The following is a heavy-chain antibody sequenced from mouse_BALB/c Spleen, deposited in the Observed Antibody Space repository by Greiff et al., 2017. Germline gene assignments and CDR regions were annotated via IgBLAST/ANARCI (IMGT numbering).Heavy chain of an antibody. V-gene: IGHV1S29*02. J-gene: IGHJ3*01. CDR2: IYPYNGGT. D-gene: IGHD2-14*01. CDR1: GYTFTDYN. Sequence: VQLQQSGPELVKPGASVKISCKASGYTFTDYNMHWVKQSHGKSLEWIGYIYPYNGGTGYNQKFKSKATLTVDNSSSTAYMQFNSLTSEDSAVYYCARDYRYDEGWFAYWGQGTLVNVSA. CDR3: ARDYRYDEGWFAY.